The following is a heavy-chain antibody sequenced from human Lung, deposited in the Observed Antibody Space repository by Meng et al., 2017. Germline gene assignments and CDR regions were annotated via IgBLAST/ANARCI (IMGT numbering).Heavy chain of an antibody. J-gene: IGHJ5*02. D-gene: IGHD6-19*01. V-gene: IGHV4-39*01. CDR1: CGSTRTSGYY. CDR2: IGHSGFT. Sequence: LQDAAPLLGNPWQALSLSCSVSCGSTRTSGYYWGWFSQPPGRGREWIGSIGHSGFTYYTPSIKSRVAVSLDTSKSQFSLMLTSVTAADTAVYYCVRSSAWVRTGFDPWGQGTLVTVSS. CDR3: VRSSAWVRTGFDP.